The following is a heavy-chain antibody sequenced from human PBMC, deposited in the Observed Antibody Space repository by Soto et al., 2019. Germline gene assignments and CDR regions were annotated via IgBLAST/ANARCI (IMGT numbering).Heavy chain of an antibody. J-gene: IGHJ6*02. V-gene: IGHV3-30-3*01. CDR3: ARETYYDFWSGPYFGMDV. CDR2: ISDDGSNK. Sequence: GGSLRLSCAASGFTFSSYAMHWVRQAPGKGLEWVAVISDDGSNKYYADSVKGRFTISRDNSKNTLYLQMNSLRAEDTAVYYCARETYYDFWSGPYFGMDVWGQGTTVTV. CDR1: GFTFSSYA. D-gene: IGHD3-3*01.